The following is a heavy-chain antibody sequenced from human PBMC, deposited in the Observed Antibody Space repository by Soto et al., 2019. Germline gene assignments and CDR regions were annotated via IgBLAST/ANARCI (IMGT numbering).Heavy chain of an antibody. Sequence: GGSLRLSCAASGFTFSSYGMHWVRQAPGKGLEWVAVIWYDGSNKYYADSVKGRFTISRDNSKNTLYLQMNSLRAEDTAVYYCARDRGDDSSQSDAFDIWGQGTMVTVSS. J-gene: IGHJ3*02. D-gene: IGHD3-22*01. CDR2: IWYDGSNK. V-gene: IGHV3-33*01. CDR1: GFTFSSYG. CDR3: ARDRGDDSSQSDAFDI.